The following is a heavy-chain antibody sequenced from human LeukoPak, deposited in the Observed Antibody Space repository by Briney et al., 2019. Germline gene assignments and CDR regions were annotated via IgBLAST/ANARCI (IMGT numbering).Heavy chain of an antibody. CDR1: GYTFTGYY. CDR3: ARGPLLWFGELLYPDY. J-gene: IGHJ4*02. D-gene: IGHD3-10*01. V-gene: IGHV1-2*04. Sequence: ASVKVSCKASGYTFTGYYMHWVRQAPGQGLEWMGWINPNSGGTNYAQKFQGWVTMTRDTSISTAYMELRSLRSDDTAVYYCARGPLLWFGELLYPDYWGQGTLVTVSS. CDR2: INPNSGGT.